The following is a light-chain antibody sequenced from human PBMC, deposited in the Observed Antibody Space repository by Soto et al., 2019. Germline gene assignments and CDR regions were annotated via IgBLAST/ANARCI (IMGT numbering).Light chain of an antibody. CDR1: SSDVGNYNY. V-gene: IGLV2-11*01. J-gene: IGLJ2*01. CDR2: DVV. Sequence: QSALTQPRSVSGSPGQSVTISCTGSSSDVGNYNYVSWYLQHPGKVPKLMIYDVVKRPSGVPDRFSGSKSGNTASLTISGLQAEDEAAYYCHSNAGIFALFGEGTKVTVL. CDR3: HSNAGIFAL.